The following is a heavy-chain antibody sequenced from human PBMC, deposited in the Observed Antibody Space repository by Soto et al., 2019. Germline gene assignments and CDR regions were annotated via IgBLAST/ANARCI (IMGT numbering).Heavy chain of an antibody. V-gene: IGHV3-30-3*01. CDR2: ISYDGSNK. CDR3: ARDPYYYDSSGYWEGRHYYYYGMDV. J-gene: IGHJ6*02. D-gene: IGHD3-22*01. Sequence: GGSLRLSCAASGFAFSSYAMHWVRQAPGKGLEWVAVISYDGSNKYYADSVKGRFTISRDNSKNTLYLQMNSLRAEDTAVYYCARDPYYYDSSGYWEGRHYYYYGMDVWGQGTTVTVSS. CDR1: GFAFSSYA.